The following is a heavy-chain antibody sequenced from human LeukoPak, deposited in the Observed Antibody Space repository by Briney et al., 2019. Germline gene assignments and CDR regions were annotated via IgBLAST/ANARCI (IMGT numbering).Heavy chain of an antibody. Sequence: PSETLSLTCTVSGDSICSGNFYWSWIRQPAGKGLEWIGRVHSSGGTDYNPSLKSRVTISRDTSKNEFSLKLSSVTAADTAVYYCARGVSQVRGMWFDPWGQGTLVTVSS. D-gene: IGHD3-10*01. CDR2: VHSSGGT. CDR1: GDSICSGNFY. V-gene: IGHV4-61*02. J-gene: IGHJ5*02. CDR3: ARGVSQVRGMWFDP.